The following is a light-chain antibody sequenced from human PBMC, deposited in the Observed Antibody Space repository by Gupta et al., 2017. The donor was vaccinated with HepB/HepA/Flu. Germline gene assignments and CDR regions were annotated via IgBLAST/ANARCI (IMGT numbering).Light chain of an antibody. Sequence: EIVLQQSPATLSVSPGERATLSCRASQSVSSYLAWYQQKPGQAPRLLIYDASNRATGIPARFSGSGSGTDFTLTVSCLEPEDFAVYYCHQRSNWPTFGQGTRLEIK. CDR1: QSVSSY. CDR3: HQRSNWPT. V-gene: IGKV3-11*01. J-gene: IGKJ5*01. CDR2: DAS.